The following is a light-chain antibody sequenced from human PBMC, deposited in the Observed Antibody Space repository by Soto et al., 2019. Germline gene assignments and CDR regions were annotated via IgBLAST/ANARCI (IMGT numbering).Light chain of an antibody. CDR1: QSVSSY. Sequence: EIVLTQSPVTLSLSPGERATLSCMASQSVSSYLAWYQQKPGQAPRLLIYGASTRATGIPARFSGSGSGTDFTLTISSLEPEDFAVYYCQQRSKWPKTFGQGTKVDIK. CDR3: QQRSKWPKT. J-gene: IGKJ1*01. V-gene: IGKV3-11*01. CDR2: GAS.